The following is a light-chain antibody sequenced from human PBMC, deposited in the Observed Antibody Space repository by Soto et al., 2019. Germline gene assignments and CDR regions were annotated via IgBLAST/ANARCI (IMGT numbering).Light chain of an antibody. J-gene: IGLJ2*01. CDR1: SGHSSYA. V-gene: IGLV4-69*01. CDR3: QTWGTGIRGV. CDR2: LNSDGSH. Sequence: QPVLTQSPSASASLGASVKLTCTLSSGHSSYAIAWHQQQPEKGPRYLMKLNSDGSHSKGDGIPDRFSGSSSGAERYLTISSLQSEDEADYYCQTWGTGIRGVVGGGTKVTVL.